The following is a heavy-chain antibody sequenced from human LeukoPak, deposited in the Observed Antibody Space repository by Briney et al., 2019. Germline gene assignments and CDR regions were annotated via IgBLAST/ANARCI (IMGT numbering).Heavy chain of an antibody. J-gene: IGHJ4*02. CDR1: GYTFISHD. CDR3: VRGGY. V-gene: IGHV1-8*01. Sequence: ASVKVSCKASGYTFISHDINWVRQAGQGLEWMGFMTPSSGNTGYAQSLQGRVTLTRDTSISTAYMELSSLRSEDTAVYYCVRGGYWGQGTLVTVSS. CDR2: MTPSSGNT.